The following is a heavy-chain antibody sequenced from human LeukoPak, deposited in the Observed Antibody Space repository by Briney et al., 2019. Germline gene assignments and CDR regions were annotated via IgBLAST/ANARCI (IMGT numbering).Heavy chain of an antibody. V-gene: IGHV3-23*01. CDR2: IINSGGTT. J-gene: IGHJ4*02. D-gene: IGHD3-22*01. CDR1: GFTFSDYA. CDR3: ARDFRKFVRVVAY. Sequence: GGSLRLSCAASGFTFSDYAMSWVRQTPGKGLEWVSVIINSGGTTYSADSVKGRFTLSRDNAKNSLYLQMNSLRAEDTALYYCARDFRKFVRVVAYWGQGTLVTVSS.